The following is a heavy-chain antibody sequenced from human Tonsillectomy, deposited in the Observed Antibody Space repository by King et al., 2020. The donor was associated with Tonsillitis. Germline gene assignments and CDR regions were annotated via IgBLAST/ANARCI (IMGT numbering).Heavy chain of an antibody. D-gene: IGHD3-10*01. CDR2: IYYSGST. CDR1: GGSISSYY. Sequence: QLQESGPGLVKPSETLSLTCTVSGGSISSYYWSLIRQPPGKGLEWIGYIYYSGSTNYNPALKSRVTISVDTSKNQFSLKLSSVTAADTAVYYCARHLGSGSYWGFRFDPWGQGTLVTVSS. V-gene: IGHV4-59*08. J-gene: IGHJ5*02. CDR3: ARHLGSGSYWGFRFDP.